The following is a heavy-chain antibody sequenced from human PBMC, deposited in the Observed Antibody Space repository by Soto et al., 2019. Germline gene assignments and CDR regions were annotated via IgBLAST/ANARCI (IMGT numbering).Heavy chain of an antibody. Sequence: GESLKISCKGSGYSFTSYWIGWVRQMPGKGLEWMGIIYPGDSDTRYSPSFQGQVTISADKSISTAYLQWSSLKASDTAMYYCARHPLGIAVAGTPFDYWGQGTLVTISS. V-gene: IGHV5-51*01. J-gene: IGHJ4*02. CDR2: IYPGDSDT. CDR3: ARHPLGIAVAGTPFDY. D-gene: IGHD6-19*01. CDR1: GYSFTSYW.